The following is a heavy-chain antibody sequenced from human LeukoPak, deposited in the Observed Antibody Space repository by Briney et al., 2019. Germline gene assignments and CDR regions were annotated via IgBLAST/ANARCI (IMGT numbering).Heavy chain of an antibody. Sequence: SETLSHTCAVYGGSFSGYYWSWIRQPPGKGLEWIGEINHSGSTNYNPSLKSRVTISVDTSKNQFSLKLSSVTAADTAVYYCARWVSGLDYWGQGTVDILSS. D-gene: IGHD6-25*01. CDR3: ARWVSGLDY. V-gene: IGHV4-34*01. CDR2: INHSGST. J-gene: IGHJ4*02. CDR1: GGSFSGYY.